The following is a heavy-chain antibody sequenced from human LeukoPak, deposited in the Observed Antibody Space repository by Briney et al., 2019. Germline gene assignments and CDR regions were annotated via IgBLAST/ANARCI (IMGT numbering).Heavy chain of an antibody. J-gene: IGHJ6*03. Sequence: PGRSLRLSCAAYGFTFSRYAMHWVRQAPGKGLEWVAVVSYDGSNKYYADSVRGRFTISRDNSKNTLYLQMNSLRAEDTALYYCATTQSSLYYYYYHMDVWGKGTTVTVSS. CDR3: ATTQSSLYYYYYHMDV. CDR2: VSYDGSNK. D-gene: IGHD2/OR15-2a*01. CDR1: GFTFSRYA. V-gene: IGHV3-30-3*01.